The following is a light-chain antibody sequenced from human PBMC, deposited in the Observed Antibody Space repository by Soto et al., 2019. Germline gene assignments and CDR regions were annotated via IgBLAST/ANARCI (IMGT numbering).Light chain of an antibody. CDR2: ENN. Sequence: SVLTQPTSVSAAPGQKVTISCSGSSSNIGNNYVSWYQQLPGTAPKLLIYENNKRPSGIPDRFSCSKSGTSATLGITGLQTGDEGDYYCGTWDSSLSAYVFGTGTKVTVL. J-gene: IGLJ1*01. V-gene: IGLV1-51*02. CDR3: GTWDSSLSAYV. CDR1: SSNIGNNY.